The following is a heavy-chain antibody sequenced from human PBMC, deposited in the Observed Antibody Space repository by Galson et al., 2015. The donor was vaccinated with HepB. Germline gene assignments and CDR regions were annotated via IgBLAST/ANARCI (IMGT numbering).Heavy chain of an antibody. CDR1: GFTFSGLA. V-gene: IGHV3-64D*06. D-gene: IGHD3-16*01. J-gene: IGHJ4*02. Sequence: SLRLSCAASGFTFSGLAMHWVRQAPGKGLEYVAVVNSDGSGMIYADSVKGRFTTSRDNSKNTVFLQMTSLRPEDTAIYYCVRDLWGFDYWGQGTLVTVSS. CDR3: VRDLWGFDY. CDR2: VNSDGSGM.